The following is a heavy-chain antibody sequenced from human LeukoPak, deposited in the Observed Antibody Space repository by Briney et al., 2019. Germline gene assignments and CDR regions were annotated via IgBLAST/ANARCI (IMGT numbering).Heavy chain of an antibody. CDR3: AKGLYSSSWYFDY. CDR1: GFTFSSYA. Sequence: PGGSLRLSCAASGFTFSSYAMTWVRQAPGKGLEWVSSISGSGGNTYYADSVKGRFTVSRDNSKNTLYLQMNSLRAEDTAVYYCAKGLYSSSWYFDYWGQGTLVAVSS. V-gene: IGHV3-23*01. D-gene: IGHD6-13*01. J-gene: IGHJ4*02. CDR2: ISGSGGNT.